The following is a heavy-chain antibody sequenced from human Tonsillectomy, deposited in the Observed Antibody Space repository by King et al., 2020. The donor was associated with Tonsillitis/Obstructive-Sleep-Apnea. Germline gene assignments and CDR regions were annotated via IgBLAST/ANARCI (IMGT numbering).Heavy chain of an antibody. CDR3: ARGGAYYDFWSGYLHD. CDR1: GFTFSSYA. D-gene: IGHD3-3*01. Sequence: VQLVESGGGLVQPGGSLRLSCAASGFTFSSYAMHWVRQAPGEGLEYVSAISSNGGSTYYANSVKGRFTISRDNSKNTLYLQMCSLRAEAMAVYYCARGGAYYDFWSGYLHDWGQGTLVTVSS. CDR2: ISSNGGST. V-gene: IGHV3-64*01. J-gene: IGHJ4*02.